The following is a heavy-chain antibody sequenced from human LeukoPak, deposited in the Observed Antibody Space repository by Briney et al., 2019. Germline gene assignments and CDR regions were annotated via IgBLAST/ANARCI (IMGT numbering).Heavy chain of an antibody. J-gene: IGHJ4*02. CDR1: GGSFSGYY. V-gene: IGHV4-34*01. CDR2: INHSGST. CDR3: ARGQTIVGATGDF. Sequence: RASETLSLTCAVYGGSFSGYYWSWIRQPPGKGLEWIGEINHSGSTNCNPSLKSRVTISVDTSKNQFSLKLSSVTAADTAVYYCARGQTIVGATGDFWGQGTLVTVSS. D-gene: IGHD1-26*01.